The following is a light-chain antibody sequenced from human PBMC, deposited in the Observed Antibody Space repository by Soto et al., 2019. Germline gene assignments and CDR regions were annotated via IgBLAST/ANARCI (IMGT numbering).Light chain of an antibody. CDR2: GAS. V-gene: IGKV3-15*01. J-gene: IGKJ1*01. Sequence: GMTHSASTLSVSPSERATLSSTSIQSINSNLAWYQQRPGQAPRLLIYGASTRATGIPARFSGSGSGTEFTLTISSLQAEDFAVYYCQRYNNWWTFGQGTKVDIK. CDR1: QSINSN. CDR3: QRYNNWWT.